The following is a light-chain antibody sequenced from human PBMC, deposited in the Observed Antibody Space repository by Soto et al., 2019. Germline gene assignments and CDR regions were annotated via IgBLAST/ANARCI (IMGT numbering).Light chain of an antibody. Sequence: QSALTQPPSASGSPGQSVTISCTGTSSDVGGYNYVSWYQQHPGKAPKLMIYEVSNRPSGVPDRFSGSKSGNTASLTVSGLQPEDEAFYYCSSYAGSNKSVFGTGTKLTVL. CDR1: SSDVGGYNY. CDR3: SSYAGSNKSV. CDR2: EVS. J-gene: IGLJ1*01. V-gene: IGLV2-8*01.